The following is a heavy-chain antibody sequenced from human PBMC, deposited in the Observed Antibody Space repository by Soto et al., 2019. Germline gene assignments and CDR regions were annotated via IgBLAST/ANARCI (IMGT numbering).Heavy chain of an antibody. D-gene: IGHD6-6*01. CDR1: GFTFSSYG. V-gene: IGHV3-30*18. J-gene: IGHJ4*02. Sequence: GGSLRLSCAASGFTFSSYGMHWVRQAPGKGLEWVAVISYDGSNKYYADSVKGRFTISRDNSKNTLYLQMNNLRAEDTAVYYCAKLHIAARPGSGDYWGQGTLVTVSS. CDR2: ISYDGSNK. CDR3: AKLHIAARPGSGDY.